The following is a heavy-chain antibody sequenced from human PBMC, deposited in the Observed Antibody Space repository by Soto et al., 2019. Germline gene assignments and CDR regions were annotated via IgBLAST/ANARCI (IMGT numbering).Heavy chain of an antibody. CDR1: GYTLNEVA. CDR2: FDPDEAET. V-gene: IGHV1-24*01. J-gene: IGHJ5*02. CDR3: TTYPGYYNSDH. Sequence: QVQLVQSGAEVKKPGASVKVSCKVSGYTLNEVAMHWVRQAPGKGLEWLGGFDPDEAETIYAQHFQGRVTMTEDTSTDTVYMELSSLRSEDTALYFCTTYPGYYNSDHWGQGTLVTVSS. D-gene: IGHD4-17*01.